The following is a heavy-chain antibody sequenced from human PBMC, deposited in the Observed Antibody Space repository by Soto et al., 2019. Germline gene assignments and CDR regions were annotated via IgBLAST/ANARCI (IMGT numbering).Heavy chain of an antibody. CDR1: GGSISSSYW. J-gene: IGHJ6*02. V-gene: IGHV4-4*02. CDR2: IYHSGST. D-gene: IGHD3-9*01. Sequence: QVQLQESGPGLVKPSGTLSLTCAVSGGSISSSYWWSWVRQPPGKGLEWIGEIYHSGSTNYNPSLQSRVTISGDSYTXQFSLELSSVTAADTAVYYCARVQSASYYSYGMDVWGQGTTVTVSS. CDR3: ARVQSASYYSYGMDV.